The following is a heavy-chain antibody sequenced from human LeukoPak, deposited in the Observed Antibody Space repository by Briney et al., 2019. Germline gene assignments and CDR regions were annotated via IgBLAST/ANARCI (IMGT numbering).Heavy chain of an antibody. CDR1: GFTFSSYN. CDR2: ISSSSSYI. D-gene: IGHD2-21*02. V-gene: IGHV3-21*01. J-gene: IGHJ3*02. CDR3: ARLPRGHCGGDCYTKNTDAFDI. Sequence: GGSLRLSCAASGFTFSSYNMNWVRQAPGKGLEWVSSISSSSSYIYYADSVKGRFTISRDNAKNSLYLQMNSLRAEDTTVYYCARLPRGHCGGDCYTKNTDAFDIWGQGTMVTVSS.